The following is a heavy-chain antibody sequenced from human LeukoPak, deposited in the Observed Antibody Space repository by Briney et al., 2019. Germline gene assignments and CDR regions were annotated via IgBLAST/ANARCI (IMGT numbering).Heavy chain of an antibody. CDR2: ICTTERT. Sequence: SETLSLTCDVSGVPIRSYLWSGVRKPARKGRDWIGRICTTERTNYSPSFQNRFTMSIAMSTNQFSLTLSSVTAADTAVYYCARAGYTISAYPSAFWGEGAPVTVSS. CDR1: GVPIRSYL. D-gene: IGHD5-18*01. J-gene: IGHJ4*02. V-gene: IGHV4-4*07. CDR3: ARAGYTISAYPSAF.